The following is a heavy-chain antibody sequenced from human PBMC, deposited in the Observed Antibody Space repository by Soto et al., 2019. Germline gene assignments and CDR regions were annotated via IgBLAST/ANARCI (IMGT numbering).Heavy chain of an antibody. CDR1: GYTFISYD. D-gene: IGHD6-13*01. Sequence: QVQLVQSGAEVKKPGASVKVSCKASGYTFISYDINWVRQATGQGLEWMGWMNSNRGTTGYGRKLHGRVAMTRDTPTTTAYMELSDLRSEDTAVYYCARGGAAAGTDWFDAWGQGTPVTVSS. CDR2: MNSNRGTT. V-gene: IGHV1-8*01. CDR3: ARGGAAAGTDWFDA. J-gene: IGHJ5*02.